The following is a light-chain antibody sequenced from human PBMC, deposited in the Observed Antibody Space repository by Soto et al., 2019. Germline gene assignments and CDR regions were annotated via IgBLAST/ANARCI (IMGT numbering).Light chain of an antibody. V-gene: IGLV2-14*01. CDR3: SSYTSSTTQV. CDR1: RSDVGGYNY. CDR2: EVS. Sequence: QSVLTQPASVSGSPGQSITISCTGTRSDVGGYNYVSWYQQHPGKAPKLIIFEVSNRPSGVSNRFSGSKSGNTASLTISGLQGDDEAHYHCSSYTSSTTQVFGTATTVIVL. J-gene: IGLJ1*01.